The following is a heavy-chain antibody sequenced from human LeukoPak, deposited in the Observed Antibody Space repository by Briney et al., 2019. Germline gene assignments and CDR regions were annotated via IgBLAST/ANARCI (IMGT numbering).Heavy chain of an antibody. CDR2: INHSGST. CDR1: GGSVSSGSYY. D-gene: IGHD3-22*01. CDR3: ARGRRKIVVGTAYDY. V-gene: IGHV4-39*07. J-gene: IGHJ4*02. Sequence: SETLSLTCTVSGGSVSSGSYYWSWIRQPPGRGLEWIGEINHSGSTNYNPSLKSRVTISVDTSKNQFSLKLSSVTAADTAVYYCARGRRKIVVGTAYDYWGQGTLVTVSS.